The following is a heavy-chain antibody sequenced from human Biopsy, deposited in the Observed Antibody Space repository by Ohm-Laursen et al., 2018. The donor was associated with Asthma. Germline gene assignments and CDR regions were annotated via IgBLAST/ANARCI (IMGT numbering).Heavy chain of an antibody. CDR1: GVSIRSYY. CDR2: IHYSGST. J-gene: IGHJ4*02. CDR3: AGFCNGGNCPDH. D-gene: IGHD2-15*01. V-gene: IGHV4-59*01. Sequence: TLSLTCTVSGVSIRSYYWTWIRQPPGKGLEWIGNIHYSGSTYSNPSLKSRVTISVDTSKKQISLRLSSVIAADTAVYYCAGFCNGGNCPDHWGQGTLVTVSS.